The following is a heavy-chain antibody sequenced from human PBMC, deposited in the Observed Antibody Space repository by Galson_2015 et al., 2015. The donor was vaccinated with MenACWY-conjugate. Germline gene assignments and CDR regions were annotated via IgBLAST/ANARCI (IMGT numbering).Heavy chain of an antibody. J-gene: IGHJ4*02. CDR2: INTNTGNP. V-gene: IGHV7-4-1*02. CDR1: GYTFTHYA. D-gene: IGHD2-21*02. Sequence: SVKVSCKASGYTFTHYAINWVRQAPGQGLEWIGWINTNTGNPTYAQGFTGRFVFSLDTSVSTAYQQISSLKAEDTAVYYCAALGIRVTPFDSWGQGPLVPVSS. CDR3: AALGIRVTPFDS.